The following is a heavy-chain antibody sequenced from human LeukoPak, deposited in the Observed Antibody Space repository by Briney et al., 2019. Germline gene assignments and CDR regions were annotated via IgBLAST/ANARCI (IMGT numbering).Heavy chain of an antibody. CDR1: GGSISSSSYY. J-gene: IGHJ3*02. Sequence: SETLSLTCTVSGGSISSSSYYWGWIRQPPGKGLEWIGSIYYSGSTYYNPSLKSRVTISVDTSKNQFSLKLSSVTAADTDVYYCARHLSSGYYYDAFDIWGQGTMVTVSS. V-gene: IGHV4-39*01. CDR3: ARHLSSGYYYDAFDI. CDR2: IYYSGST. D-gene: IGHD3-22*01.